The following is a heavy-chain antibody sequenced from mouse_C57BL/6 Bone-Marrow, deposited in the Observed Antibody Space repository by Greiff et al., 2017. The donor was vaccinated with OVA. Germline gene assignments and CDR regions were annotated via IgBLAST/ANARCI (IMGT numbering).Heavy chain of an antibody. CDR2: ISSGGSYT. Sequence: DVHLVESGGDLVKPGGSLKLSCAASGFTFSSYGMSWVRQTPDKRLEWVATISSGGSYTYYPDSVKGRFTISRDNAKNTLYLQMSSLKSEDTAMYYCTNLFDYWGQGTTLTVSS. CDR3: TNLFDY. D-gene: IGHD4-1*02. J-gene: IGHJ2*01. CDR1: GFTFSSYG. V-gene: IGHV5-6*01.